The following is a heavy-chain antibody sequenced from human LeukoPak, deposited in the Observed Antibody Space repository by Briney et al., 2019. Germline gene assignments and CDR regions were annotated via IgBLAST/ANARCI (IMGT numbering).Heavy chain of an antibody. Sequence: GGSLRLSCAASGFTFSTYSMNWVRQAPGKGLEWVSSISSGGRYIYYADSVKGRFTISRDNAKNSLYLQMNSLRAEDTALYYCVKDIQGANWGQGTLVTVSS. CDR2: ISSGGRYI. J-gene: IGHJ4*02. V-gene: IGHV3-21*01. D-gene: IGHD5-18*01. CDR3: VKDIQGAN. CDR1: GFTFSTYS.